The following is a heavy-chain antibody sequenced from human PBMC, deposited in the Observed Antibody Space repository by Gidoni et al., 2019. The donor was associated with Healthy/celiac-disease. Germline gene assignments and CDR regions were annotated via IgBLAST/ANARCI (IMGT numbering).Heavy chain of an antibody. CDR2: ISYDGSNK. Sequence: QVQLVESGGGVVQPGRSLTPSCAASGLPFSRHGLPWVRQAPGKGLEWVAVISYDGSNKYYADSVKGRFTISRDNSKNTLYLQMNSLRAEDTAVYYCAKDRIAVAGLSLQFDYWGQGTLVTVSS. V-gene: IGHV3-30*18. D-gene: IGHD6-19*01. CDR3: AKDRIAVAGLSLQFDY. CDR1: GLPFSRHG. J-gene: IGHJ4*02.